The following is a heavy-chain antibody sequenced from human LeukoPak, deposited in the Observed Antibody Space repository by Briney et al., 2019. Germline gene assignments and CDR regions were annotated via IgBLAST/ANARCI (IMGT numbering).Heavy chain of an antibody. CDR1: GYSISSGYY. Sequence: SETLSLTCTVSGYSISSGYYWGWIRQPPGKGLEWIGSIYHSGSTYYNPSLKSRVTISVDTSKNQFSLKLSSVTAADTAVYYCARAVPAAAILGAGYFDYWGQGTLVTVSS. CDR3: ARAVPAAAILGAGYFDY. J-gene: IGHJ4*02. CDR2: IYHSGST. V-gene: IGHV4-38-2*02. D-gene: IGHD2-2*01.